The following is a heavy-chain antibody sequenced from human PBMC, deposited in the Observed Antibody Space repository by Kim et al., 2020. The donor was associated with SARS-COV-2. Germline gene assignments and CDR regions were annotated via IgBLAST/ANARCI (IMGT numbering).Heavy chain of an antibody. CDR2: IYYSGST. V-gene: IGHV4-39*01. D-gene: IGHD6-13*01. CDR1: GGSISSSSYY. Sequence: SETLSLTCTVSGGSISSSSYYWGWIRQPPGKGLEWIGSIYYSGSTYYNPSLKSRVTISVDTSKNQFSLKLSSVTAADTAVYYCARHGQQLVGFDYWGQGTLVTVSS. CDR3: ARHGQQLVGFDY. J-gene: IGHJ4*02.